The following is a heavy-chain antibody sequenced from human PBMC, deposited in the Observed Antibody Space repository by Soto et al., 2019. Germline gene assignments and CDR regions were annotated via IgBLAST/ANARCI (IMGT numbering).Heavy chain of an antibody. D-gene: IGHD6-6*01. CDR2: IIPIFGTA. Sequence: QVQLVQSGAEVKKPGSSVKVSCKASGGTFSSYAISWVRQAPGQGLEWMGGIIPIFGTANYAQKFQGRVTITADESTSTDYMELSSLRSEDTAVYYCSRPKTEYSSSWYYYFDYWGQGTLVTVSS. CDR1: GGTFSSYA. CDR3: SRPKTEYSSSWYYYFDY. J-gene: IGHJ4*02. V-gene: IGHV1-69*12.